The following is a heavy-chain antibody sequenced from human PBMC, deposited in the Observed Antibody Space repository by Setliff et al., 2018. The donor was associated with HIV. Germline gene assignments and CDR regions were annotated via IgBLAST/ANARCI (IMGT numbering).Heavy chain of an antibody. D-gene: IGHD6-6*01. CDR2: IFHSGDT. V-gene: IGHV4-31*03. CDR1: GVSVGSGDYY. J-gene: IGHJ4*02. Sequence: SETLSLTCSVSGVSVGSGDYYWHWIRQHPEKALEWIGYIFHSGDTYYNPSLKSRISMSVDTSKNQFSLELTSLTAADTAVYYCATRPRIAARPFDYWGQGMLGTAPQ. CDR3: ATRPRIAARPFDY.